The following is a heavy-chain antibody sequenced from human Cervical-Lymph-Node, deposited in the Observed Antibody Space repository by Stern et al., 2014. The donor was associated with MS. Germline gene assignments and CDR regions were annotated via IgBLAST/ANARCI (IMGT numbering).Heavy chain of an antibody. CDR1: GYSFTSYF. J-gene: IGHJ4*02. CDR2: INPSAGNT. V-gene: IGHV1-46*01. CDR3: ARDEGADY. Sequence: VQLVESGAEVKKPGASVKVSCMASGYSFTSYFINWVRQAPGQGLEWMGIINPSAGNTNYAQKFQGRVVMTSDTSTGTVYMELSSLRSEDTDVYYCARDEGADYWGQGTLVTVSS.